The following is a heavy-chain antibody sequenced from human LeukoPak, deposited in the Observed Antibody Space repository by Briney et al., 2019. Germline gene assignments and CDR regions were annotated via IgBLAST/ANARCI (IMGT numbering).Heavy chain of an antibody. CDR3: AREGQIVVVPATDAFDI. J-gene: IGHJ3*02. CDR2: ISSSSSYI. V-gene: IGHV3-21*01. Sequence: GGSLRLSCAASGFTFSSYSMNWVRQVPGKGLEWVSSISSSSSYIYYADSVKGRFTISRDNAKNSLYLQMNSLRAEDTTVYYCAREGQIVVVPATDAFDIWGQGTMVTVSS. D-gene: IGHD2-2*01. CDR1: GFTFSSYS.